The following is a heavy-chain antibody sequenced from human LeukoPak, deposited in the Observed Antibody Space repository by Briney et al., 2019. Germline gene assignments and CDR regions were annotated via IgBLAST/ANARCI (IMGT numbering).Heavy chain of an antibody. D-gene: IGHD1-26*01. CDR1: GFTFSSHA. Sequence: GGSLRLSCAASGFTFSSHAMVWVRQAPGKGLEWVSFISHDGSESFHTESVKGRFTISRDNFKNTVDLQVSGLKEEDTAVYYCARDWGQRGVGATLANRGQGTLVIVSS. V-gene: IGHV3-30-3*01. CDR3: ARDWGQRGVGATLAN. CDR2: ISHDGSES. J-gene: IGHJ4*02.